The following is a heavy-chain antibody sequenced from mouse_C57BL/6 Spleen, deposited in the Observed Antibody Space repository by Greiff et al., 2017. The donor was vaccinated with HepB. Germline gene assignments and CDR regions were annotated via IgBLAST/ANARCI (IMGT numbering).Heavy chain of an antibody. D-gene: IGHD2-4*01. Sequence: QVQLQQPGAELVRPGSSVKLSCKASGYTFTSYWMDWVKQRPGQGLEWIGNIYPSDSETHYNQKFKDKATLTVDKSSSTAYMQLSSLTSEDSAVYYFASDGDGGLRRVFYAMDYWGQGTSVTVSS. CDR1: GYTFTSYW. J-gene: IGHJ4*01. CDR2: IYPSDSET. V-gene: IGHV1-61*01. CDR3: ASDGDGGLRRVFYAMDY.